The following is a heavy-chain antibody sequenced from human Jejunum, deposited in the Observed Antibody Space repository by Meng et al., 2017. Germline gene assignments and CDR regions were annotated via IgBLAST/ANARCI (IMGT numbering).Heavy chain of an antibody. V-gene: IGHV3-30*04. CDR1: GFIFSTYA. CDR3: VRDSLIDGSGKYIGKGDY. J-gene: IGHJ4*02. CDR2: VSSEENKR. Sequence: GESLKISCVASGFIFSTYAMHWVRQAPGKGLEWVGVVSSEENKRAYADSVKGRFTISRDNSKNTLYLQMNSLRVEDTAMYYCVRDSLIDGSGKYIGKGDYWGQGTLVTVSS. D-gene: IGHD3-10*01.